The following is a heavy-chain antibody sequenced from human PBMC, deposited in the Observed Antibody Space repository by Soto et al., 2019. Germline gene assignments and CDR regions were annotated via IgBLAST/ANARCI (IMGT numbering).Heavy chain of an antibody. CDR1: GGSISSYY. V-gene: IGHV4-59*01. Sequence: SETLSLTCTVSGGSISSYYWSWIRQPPGKGLEWIGYIYYSGSTNYNPSLKSRVTISVDTSKNQFSLKLSSVTAADTAVYYCAREVYWDYPYSYNWFDPWGQGTLVTVSS. CDR3: AREVYWDYPYSYNWFDP. D-gene: IGHD1-26*01. CDR2: IYYSGST. J-gene: IGHJ5*02.